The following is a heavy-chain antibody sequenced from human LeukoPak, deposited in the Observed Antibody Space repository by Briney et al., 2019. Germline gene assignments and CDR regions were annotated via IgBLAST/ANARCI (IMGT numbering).Heavy chain of an antibody. V-gene: IGHV3-66*01. CDR2: IYSGGST. J-gene: IGHJ3*02. Sequence: PGGSLRLSCAASGFTFSSYAMSWVRQAPGKGLEWVSLIYSGGSTYYADSVKGRFTISRDNSKNTLYLQMNSLRAEDTAVYYCARDVGAFDIWGQGTMVTVSS. CDR1: GFTFSSYA. D-gene: IGHD3-3*01. CDR3: ARDVGAFDI.